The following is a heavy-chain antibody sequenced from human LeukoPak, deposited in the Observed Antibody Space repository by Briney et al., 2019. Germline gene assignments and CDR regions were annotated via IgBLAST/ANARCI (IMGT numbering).Heavy chain of an antibody. CDR3: ARQSCSSTSCYYYYYYYGMDV. Sequence: SETLSLTCTVSGGSINSDSYYWGWIRQPPGKGLERIGSIYYSGSTYYNPSLKSRVTISVDTSKNQFSLQLSSVTAADTAVYCCARQSCSSTSCYYYYYYYGMDVWGQGTTVTVSS. D-gene: IGHD2-2*01. CDR2: IYYSGST. J-gene: IGHJ6*02. V-gene: IGHV4-39*01. CDR1: GGSINSDSYY.